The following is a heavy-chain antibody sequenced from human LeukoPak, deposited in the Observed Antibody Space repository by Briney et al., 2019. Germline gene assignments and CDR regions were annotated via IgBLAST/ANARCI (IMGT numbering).Heavy chain of an antibody. CDR2: IVVGSGNT. V-gene: IGHV1-58*02. CDR1: GFTFTSSA. Sequence: SVKVSCKASGFTFTSSAMHWVRQARGQRLEWIGWIVVGSGNTNYAQKFQERVTITRDMSTSTAYMELSSLRSEDTAVYYCAADTAPYCSGGSCHVGWGQGTLVTVSS. D-gene: IGHD2-15*01. CDR3: AADTAPYCSGGSCHVG. J-gene: IGHJ4*02.